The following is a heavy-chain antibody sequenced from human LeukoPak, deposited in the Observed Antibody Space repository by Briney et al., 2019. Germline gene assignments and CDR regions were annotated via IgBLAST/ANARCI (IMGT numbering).Heavy chain of an antibody. CDR1: GASISSYY. J-gene: IGHJ6*03. Sequence: SGTLSLTCTVTGASISSYYWSWIRQPPGKGLEWIGYIYYSGSTNYNPSLKSRVTISVDTSKNQFSLKLSSVTAADTAVYYCARDLEGFAEYYMDVWGKGTTVTVSS. CDR3: ARDLEGFAEYYMDV. V-gene: IGHV4-59*01. CDR2: IYYSGST. D-gene: IGHD3-3*01.